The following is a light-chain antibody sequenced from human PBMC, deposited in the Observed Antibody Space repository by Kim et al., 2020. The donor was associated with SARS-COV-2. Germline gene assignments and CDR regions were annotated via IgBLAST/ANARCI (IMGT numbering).Light chain of an antibody. Sequence: PGKTVRISCGGNNIGSKSVHWYQQKSGQASVLVIYYDSDRPSGIPERFSGSNSGNTATLTISRVEAGDEADYYCQVWDSSSDHRVFGGGTQLTVL. CDR1: NIGSKS. CDR3: QVWDSSSDHRV. CDR2: YDS. V-gene: IGLV3-21*04. J-gene: IGLJ3*02.